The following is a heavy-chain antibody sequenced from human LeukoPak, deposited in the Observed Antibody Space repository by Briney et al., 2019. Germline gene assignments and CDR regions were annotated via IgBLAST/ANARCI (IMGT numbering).Heavy chain of an antibody. V-gene: IGHV4-4*07. CDR2: IYTSGST. CDR1: GGSISSYY. Sequence: PSETLSLTCTVSGGSISSYYWSWIRQPAGKGLDWIGRIYTSGSTNYNPSLKSRVTMSVDTSKNQFSLKLSSVTAADTAVYYCARDSRIPAAFDYWGQRTLVTVSS. D-gene: IGHD6-13*01. CDR3: ARDSRIPAAFDY. J-gene: IGHJ4*02.